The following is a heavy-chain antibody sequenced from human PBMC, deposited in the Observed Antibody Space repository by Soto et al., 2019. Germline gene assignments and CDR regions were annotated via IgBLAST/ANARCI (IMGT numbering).Heavy chain of an antibody. CDR1: GASISTNNW. CDR3: AVPGAGDFDY. Sequence: SETLSLTYAVSGASISTNNWWSWVRQPPGKGLEWIGEVYHSGSTNCNPSLKSRVTISIDKSKNQFSLRLTSMTAADTAVYYCAVPGAGDFDYWSQGTLVTVSS. CDR2: VYHSGST. V-gene: IGHV4-4*02. J-gene: IGHJ4*02. D-gene: IGHD6-13*01.